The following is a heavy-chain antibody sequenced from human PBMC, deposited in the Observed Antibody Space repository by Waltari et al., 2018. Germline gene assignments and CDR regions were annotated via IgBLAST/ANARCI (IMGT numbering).Heavy chain of an antibody. CDR3: ARDWRPSVTPGYVFDI. CDR2: THSSLSGTA. Sequence: QVQLQESGPGLVKPSQTLSLTCTVSGGSFNNGGYYWSWIRQPAGKGLEWIGHTHSSLSGTANSNPSLRSRVSISRDSSKNQFSLNLRSVTTADTAVYYCARDWRPSVTPGYVFDIWSPGTLVTVSS. V-gene: IGHV4-61*02. D-gene: IGHD4-17*01. J-gene: IGHJ3*02. CDR1: GGSFNNGGYY.